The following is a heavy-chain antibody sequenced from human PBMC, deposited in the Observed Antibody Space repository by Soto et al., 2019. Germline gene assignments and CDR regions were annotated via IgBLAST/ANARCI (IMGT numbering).Heavy chain of an antibody. CDR1: GFTFSNYA. V-gene: IGHV3-23*01. CDR2: ISGSGGHT. D-gene: IGHD6-19*01. CDR3: AKDFRGWYDGSFDY. Sequence: PGGSLRLSCAASGFTFSNYAMSWVRQAPGKGLEWVSVISGSGGHTYYTDSVRGRFTISRDNSKNSVYLQMNSLRAGDTAVYYCAKDFRGWYDGSFDYWGQGNLVTVSS. J-gene: IGHJ4*02.